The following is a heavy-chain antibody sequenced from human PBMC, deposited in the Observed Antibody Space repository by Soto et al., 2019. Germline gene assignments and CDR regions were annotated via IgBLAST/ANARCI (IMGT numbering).Heavy chain of an antibody. CDR3: SRLGRAADGNSDDFDN. V-gene: IGHV3-74*01. CDR1: GFTFSSYW. CDR2: INSDGSST. Sequence: GGSLRLSCAASGFTFSSYWMHWVRQARGKGLVWVSRINSDGSSTSYADSVKGRFTISRDNANNTLYLQLNSLRSAATAVYYFSRLGRAADGNSDDFDNCGQRRMCTV. D-gene: IGHD6-13*01. J-gene: IGHJ3*02.